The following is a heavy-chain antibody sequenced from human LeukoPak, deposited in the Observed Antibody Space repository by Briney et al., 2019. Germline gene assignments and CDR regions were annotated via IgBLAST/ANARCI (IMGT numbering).Heavy chain of an antibody. D-gene: IGHD2-2*01. CDR2: INPSGGST. V-gene: IGHV1-46*01. CDR1: GYTFTGYY. J-gene: IGHJ4*02. CDR3: AKDRELGYCSSTSCYYFDY. Sequence: ASVKVSCKASGYTFTGYYMHWVRQAPGQGLEWMGIINPSGGSTSYAQKFQGRVTMTRDTSTSTVYMELSSLRSEDTAVYYCAKDRELGYCSSTSCYYFDYWGQGTLVTVSS.